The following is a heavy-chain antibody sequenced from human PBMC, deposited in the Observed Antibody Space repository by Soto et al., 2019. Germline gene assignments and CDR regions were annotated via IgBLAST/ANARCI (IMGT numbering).Heavy chain of an antibody. Sequence: SETLSLTCTVSGGSISSSSYYWGWIRQPPGKGLEWIGSIYYSGSTYYNPSLKSRVTISVDTSKNQFSLKLSSVTAADTAVYYCARRTARTGADWFDPWGQGTLVTVSS. CDR3: ARRTARTGADWFDP. D-gene: IGHD6-6*01. CDR1: GGSISSSSYY. V-gene: IGHV4-39*01. J-gene: IGHJ5*02. CDR2: IYYSGST.